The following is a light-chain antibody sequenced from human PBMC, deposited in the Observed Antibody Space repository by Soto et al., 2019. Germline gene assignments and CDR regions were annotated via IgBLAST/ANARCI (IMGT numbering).Light chain of an antibody. Sequence: DIVMTQSPDSLAVSLGERATINCKSSQSVLYSSNNKNYLAWYQQKPGQPPKLLIYWASTRESGVPDRCSGSGYGTEFTLTISSLQAEDVAGYYCQQYYRTPPYTFGQGTKLEIK. CDR2: WAS. CDR1: QSVLYSSNNKNY. CDR3: QQYYRTPPYT. J-gene: IGKJ2*01. V-gene: IGKV4-1*01.